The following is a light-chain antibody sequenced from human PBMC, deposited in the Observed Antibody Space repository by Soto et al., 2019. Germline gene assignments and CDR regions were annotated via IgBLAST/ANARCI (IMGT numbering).Light chain of an antibody. CDR1: TSDIGAYNY. Sequence: QSVLTQPPSASGSPGQSVTISCTGTTSDIGAYNYVSWYQQRPGKAPKLIIYEVTRRPSGVPDRIFGSKSDNTASLTVSGLQAEDEADYYCSSFAGTNSFVFGTGTKVTVL. CDR3: SSFAGTNSFV. J-gene: IGLJ1*01. CDR2: EVT. V-gene: IGLV2-8*01.